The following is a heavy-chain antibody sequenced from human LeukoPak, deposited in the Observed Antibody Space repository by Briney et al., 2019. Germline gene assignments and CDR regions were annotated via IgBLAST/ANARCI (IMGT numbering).Heavy chain of an antibody. CDR3: AKDPPVDIVVVPAAHIRDAAFDI. D-gene: IGHD2-2*01. CDR2: ISGSGGST. CDR1: GFTFSSYA. Sequence: PGGSLRLSCAASGFTFSSYAMGWVRQAPGKGLEWVSAISGSGGSTYYADSVKGRFTISRDNSKNTLYLQMNSLRAEDTAVYYCAKDPPVDIVVVPAAHIRDAAFDIWGQGTMVTVSS. V-gene: IGHV3-23*01. J-gene: IGHJ3*02.